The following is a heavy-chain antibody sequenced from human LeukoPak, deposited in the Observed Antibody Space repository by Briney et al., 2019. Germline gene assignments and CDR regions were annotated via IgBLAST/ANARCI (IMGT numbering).Heavy chain of an antibody. CDR1: GFTFSSYS. Sequence: GVLRLSCAASGFTFSSYSMNWVRQAPGKGLERVSSISSSSSYIYYADSLKGRFIISRDNSTNTLYLQMNSLRAEDTAVYYCARETYSMVRGVMFSYMDVWGKGTTVTISS. CDR2: ISSSSSYI. V-gene: IGHV3-21*04. CDR3: ARETYSMVRGVMFSYMDV. D-gene: IGHD3-10*01. J-gene: IGHJ6*03.